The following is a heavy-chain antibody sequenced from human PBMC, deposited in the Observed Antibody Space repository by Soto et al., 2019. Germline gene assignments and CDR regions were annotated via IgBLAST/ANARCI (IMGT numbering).Heavy chain of an antibody. CDR3: ARQPGYYDTLTGYSIYYFDY. CDR2: IYYRGNT. V-gene: IGHV4-59*08. Sequence: PSETLSLTCTVSGGSISSYCWNWIRQPPGKGLEWIGYIYYRGNTNYNPSLKSRVTISVDTSKNQFSLKLSSVTAADTAVYYCARQPGYYDTLTGYSIYYFDYWGHGTPVTVSS. CDR1: GGSISSYC. D-gene: IGHD3-9*01. J-gene: IGHJ4*01.